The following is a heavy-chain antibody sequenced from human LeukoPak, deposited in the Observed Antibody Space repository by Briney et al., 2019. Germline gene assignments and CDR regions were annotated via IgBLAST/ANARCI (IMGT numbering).Heavy chain of an antibody. CDR3: AKDGSSGNYYYFDY. Sequence: GGSLRLSCAASGFSFSSYAMSWVRQAPGKGLEWVSAISGSGGSTFYADSVKGRFTISRDNSKNTLYLQMNSLRAEDTAVYYCAKDGSSGNYYYFDYWGQGSLVTVSS. J-gene: IGHJ4*02. D-gene: IGHD3-22*01. CDR2: ISGSGGST. V-gene: IGHV3-23*01. CDR1: GFSFSSYA.